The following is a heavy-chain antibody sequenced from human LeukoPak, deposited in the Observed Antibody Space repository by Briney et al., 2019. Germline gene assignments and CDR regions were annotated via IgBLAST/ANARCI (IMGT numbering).Heavy chain of an antibody. CDR2: ISSSGSTI. CDR3: ARRAGAYSHPYDY. J-gene: IGHJ4*02. Sequence: GGSLRLSCAASGFTFSSYEMNWVRQAPGKGLEWVSYISSSGSTIYYADSVKGRFTISRDNGKNSLDLQMNSLRADDTAVYYCARRAGAYSHPYDYWGQGTLVTVSS. V-gene: IGHV3-48*03. D-gene: IGHD4/OR15-4a*01. CDR1: GFTFSSYE.